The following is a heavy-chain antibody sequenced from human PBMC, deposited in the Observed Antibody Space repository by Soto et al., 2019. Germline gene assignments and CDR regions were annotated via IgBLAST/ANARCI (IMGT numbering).Heavy chain of an antibody. D-gene: IGHD3-22*01. Sequence: PGGSLRLSCAASGFTFSSYGMHWVRQAPGKGLEWVAVISYDGRNKYYADAVKGRFTISRDNSKNTLYLQMNSLRAEDTAVYYCAKRIYDSSGYYNYGSAPGPFDYWGQGTLVTVSS. CDR2: ISYDGRNK. CDR3: AKRIYDSSGYYNYGSAPGPFDY. CDR1: GFTFSSYG. J-gene: IGHJ4*02. V-gene: IGHV3-30*18.